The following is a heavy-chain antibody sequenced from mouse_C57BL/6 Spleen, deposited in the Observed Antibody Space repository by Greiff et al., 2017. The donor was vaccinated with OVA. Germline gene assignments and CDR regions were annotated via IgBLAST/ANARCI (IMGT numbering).Heavy chain of an antibody. CDR3: AIYYGNLLAY. CDR2: ISSGSSTI. D-gene: IGHD2-1*01. J-gene: IGHJ3*01. Sequence: EVQRVESGGGLVKPGGSLKLSCAASGFTFSDYGMHWVRQAPEKGLEWVAYISSGSSTIYYADTVKGRFTISRDNAKNTLFLQMTSLRSEDTAMYYCAIYYGNLLAYWGQGTLVTVSA. CDR1: GFTFSDYG. V-gene: IGHV5-17*01.